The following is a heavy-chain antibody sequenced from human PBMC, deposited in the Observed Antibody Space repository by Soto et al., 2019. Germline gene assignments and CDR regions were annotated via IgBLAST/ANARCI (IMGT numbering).Heavy chain of an antibody. CDR3: ASSNIAAAGFYYYAMDV. CDR1: GGSISSYY. CDR2: IYYSGST. D-gene: IGHD6-13*01. J-gene: IGHJ6*02. V-gene: IGHV4-59*01. Sequence: SETLSLTCTVSGGSISSYYWSWIRQPPGKGLEWIGYIYYSGSTNYNPSLKSRVTISVDTSKNQLSLKLSSVTAADTAVYYCASSNIAAAGFYYYAMDVWGRGTTVTVSS.